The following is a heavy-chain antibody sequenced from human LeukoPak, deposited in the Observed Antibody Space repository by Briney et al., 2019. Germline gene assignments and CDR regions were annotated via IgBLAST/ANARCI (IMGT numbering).Heavy chain of an antibody. V-gene: IGHV1-18*04. CDR2: ISAYNGNT. D-gene: IGHD2-15*01. CDR3: ARDRAAGPYYFDY. Sequence: ASVKVSCKASGDTFTSYYMHWVRQAPGQGLEWMGWISAYNGNTNYAQKLQGRVTMTTDTSTSTAYMELRSLRSDDTAVYYCARDRAAGPYYFDYWGQGTLVTVSS. CDR1: GDTFTSYY. J-gene: IGHJ4*02.